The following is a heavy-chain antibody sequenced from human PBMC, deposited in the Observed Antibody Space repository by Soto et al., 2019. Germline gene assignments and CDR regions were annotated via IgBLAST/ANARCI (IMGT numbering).Heavy chain of an antibody. CDR1: GYTFTSYG. CDR3: VRRHVSATGIDWFDP. Sequence: ASVKVSCKASGYTFTSYGIHWVRQAPGQRLEWMGWINAANGDTKYSPKFQGRVTITRDTSASTAYMELSSLRSEDTAVYYCVRRHVSATGIDWFDPWGQGTPVTVSS. D-gene: IGHD6-13*01. J-gene: IGHJ5*02. CDR2: INAANGDT. V-gene: IGHV1-3*01.